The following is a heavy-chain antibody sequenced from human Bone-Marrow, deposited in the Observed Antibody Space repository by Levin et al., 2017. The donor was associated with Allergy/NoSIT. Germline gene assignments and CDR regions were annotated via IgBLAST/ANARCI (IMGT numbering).Heavy chain of an antibody. Sequence: ASVKVSCKTSGYTFTSYNVYWVRQAPGQGLEYMGYINPNSGNTGYAQKFQGRVTMTRNSSITTAYMKLSGLRFEDTAIYYCARGDCYSGSCYGPDWLDPWGQGTQVTVSS. J-gene: IGHJ5*02. V-gene: IGHV1-8*01. CDR3: ARGDCYSGSCYGPDWLDP. D-gene: IGHD2-15*01. CDR1: GYTFTSYN. CDR2: INPNSGNT.